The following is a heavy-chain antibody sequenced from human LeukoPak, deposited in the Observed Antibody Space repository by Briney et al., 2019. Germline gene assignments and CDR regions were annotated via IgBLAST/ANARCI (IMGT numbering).Heavy chain of an antibody. CDR1: GFTFINAW. J-gene: IGHJ4*02. V-gene: IGHV3-15*01. Sequence: PGGSLRLSCAASGFTFINAWMAWVRQAPGKGLEWVGRIKAKAHGGTTDYAAPVKGRFTISRDDSKNTLYLQMNSLKTEDTAVYYCTTDGVGIEGATFDYWGQGTLVTVSS. CDR2: IKAKAHGGTT. D-gene: IGHD1-26*01. CDR3: TTDGVGIEGATFDY.